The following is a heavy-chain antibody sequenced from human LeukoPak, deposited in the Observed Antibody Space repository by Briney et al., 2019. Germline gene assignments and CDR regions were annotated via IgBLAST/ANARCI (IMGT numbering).Heavy chain of an antibody. V-gene: IGHV4-34*01. CDR3: ARTQWLVRNWFDP. D-gene: IGHD6-19*01. CDR2: INHSGST. CDR1: GRSFSGYY. Sequence: PSETLSLTCAVYGRSFSGYYWSWIRQPPGKGLEWIGEINHSGSTNYNPSLKSRVTISVDTSKNQFSLKLSSVTAADTAVYYCARTQWLVRNWFDPWGQGTLVTVSS. J-gene: IGHJ5*02.